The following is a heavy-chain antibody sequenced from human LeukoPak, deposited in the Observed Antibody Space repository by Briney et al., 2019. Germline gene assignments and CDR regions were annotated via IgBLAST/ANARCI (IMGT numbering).Heavy chain of an antibody. Sequence: QTGGSLRLSCAASGFTFSNYGMHWVRQAPGKGLEWVAVIWYDGNNKYYADSVKGRFTISRDNSKNTLYLQMNSLRAEDTAVYYCAKVRGGYCSSTSCPPDYWGQGTLVTVSS. CDR1: GFTFSNYG. D-gene: IGHD2-2*01. CDR2: IWYDGNNK. V-gene: IGHV3-30*02. J-gene: IGHJ4*02. CDR3: AKVRGGYCSSTSCPPDY.